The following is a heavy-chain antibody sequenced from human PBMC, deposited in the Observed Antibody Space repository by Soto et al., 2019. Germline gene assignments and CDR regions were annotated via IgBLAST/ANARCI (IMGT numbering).Heavy chain of an antibody. CDR3: ARPRWGDSSGFWLY. J-gene: IGHJ4*02. CDR2: IIPMIRRA. Sequence: QVQLVQSGAQLKKPGSSVKVSCQASGDTYRIKGISWVRQAPGQGLEWMGGIIPMIRRAKYAQKFQDRVDITADESTSTAYMELSNLTPEDTAVYYCARPRWGDSSGFWLYWGQGTQVTVSS. D-gene: IGHD3-22*01. CDR1: GDTYRIKG. V-gene: IGHV1-69*12.